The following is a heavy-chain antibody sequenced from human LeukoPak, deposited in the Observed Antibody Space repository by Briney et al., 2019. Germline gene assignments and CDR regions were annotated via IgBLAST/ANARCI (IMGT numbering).Heavy chain of an antibody. CDR1: GESFIGNY. V-gene: IGHV4-34*01. J-gene: IGHJ6*03. CDR2: INHSGST. Sequence: SETLSLTCAVYGESFIGNYWSWIRQPPGKGLEWIGEINHSGSTNYNPSLKSRFTISVDTSKNQFSMKLSSVTAADTAVYYCARAKRITIIRGLGYMDVWGKGTTVTVSS. CDR3: ARAKRITIIRGLGYMDV. D-gene: IGHD3-10*01.